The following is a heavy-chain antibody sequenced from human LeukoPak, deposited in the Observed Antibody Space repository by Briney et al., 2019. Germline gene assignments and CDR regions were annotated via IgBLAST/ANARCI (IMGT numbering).Heavy chain of an antibody. Sequence: SGTLSLTCAVYGGSFSGYYWSWIRQPPGKGLEWIGEISHSGSTNYPPSLKSRVTISVDTSKNQFSLKLSSVTAADTAVYYCARAVLLWFGAKRIDWFDPWGQGTLVTVSS. CDR2: ISHSGST. V-gene: IGHV4-34*01. D-gene: IGHD3-10*01. CDR1: GGSFSGYY. J-gene: IGHJ5*02. CDR3: ARAVLLWFGAKRIDWFDP.